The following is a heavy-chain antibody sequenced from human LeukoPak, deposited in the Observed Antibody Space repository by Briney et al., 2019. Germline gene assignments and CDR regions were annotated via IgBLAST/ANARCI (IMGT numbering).Heavy chain of an antibody. J-gene: IGHJ6*02. CDR2: INWNGGSI. CDR3: ARGGTLTPTLYGMDV. V-gene: IGHV3-20*01. Sequence: GGSLRLSCAASGFTFDDYGMSWVRQAPGKGLEWVSGINWNGGSIGYAGSVKGRFTISRDNAKNSLYLQMNSLRAEDTALYHCARGGTLTPTLYGMDVWGQGTTVTVSS. CDR1: GFTFDDYG.